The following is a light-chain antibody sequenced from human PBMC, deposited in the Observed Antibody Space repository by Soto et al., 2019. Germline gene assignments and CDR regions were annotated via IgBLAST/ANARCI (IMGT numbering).Light chain of an antibody. V-gene: IGKV1-5*01. J-gene: IGKJ3*01. CDR3: QQYNGFSSSVT. CDR2: DAS. Sequence: DIQMTQSPSTLSASVGDRVTITCRASQNINNWLAWYQQKPGKAPNLLIYDASSLQRGVTYRFSGSGSGTEFTLTISSLQPEDFATYYCQQYNGFSSSVTFGPGTKVEIK. CDR1: QNINNW.